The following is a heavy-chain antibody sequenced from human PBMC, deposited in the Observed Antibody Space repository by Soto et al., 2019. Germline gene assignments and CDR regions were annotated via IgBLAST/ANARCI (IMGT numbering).Heavy chain of an antibody. CDR2: TSYAGSNT. Sequence: QVQLVESGGGVVQPGRSLRLSCAASGFTFSNYGMRWVRQAPGKGLERVAFTSYAGSNTYYTDSVKGRFTISRDNSKNTLYLQMNSLRAEDTAMYYCAKDASIRGSWYFDLWSRGTLVTVSS. J-gene: IGHJ2*01. V-gene: IGHV3-30*18. D-gene: IGHD3-16*01. CDR3: AKDASIRGSWYFDL. CDR1: GFTFSNYG.